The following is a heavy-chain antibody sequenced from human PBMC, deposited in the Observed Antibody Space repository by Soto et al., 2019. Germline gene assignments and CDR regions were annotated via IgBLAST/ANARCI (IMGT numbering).Heavy chain of an antibody. J-gene: IGHJ4*02. Sequence: QVQLVQSGAEVKKPGSSVKVSCKASGDTFSTYAFSWVRQAPGQGLEWMGAIIPMFGTPNYAQKFQVRVTTTADKATNTAYMEVSSLRSEDAAVYYCARGIRQSSGWDLEFWGQGALVAVSS. CDR2: IIPMFGTP. CDR3: ARGIRQSSGWDLEF. V-gene: IGHV1-69*06. CDR1: GDTFSTYA. D-gene: IGHD6-19*01.